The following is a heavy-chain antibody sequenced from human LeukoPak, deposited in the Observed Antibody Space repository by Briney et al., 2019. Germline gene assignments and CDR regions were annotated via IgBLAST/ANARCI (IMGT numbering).Heavy chain of an antibody. CDR2: VTNSGTT. Sequence: SETLSLTCNVSGESISSHYWSWTRQSPGKGLEWIGYVTNSGTTKFNPSLKSRVTISRDTSKNQISLRLGSVTAADTAVYYCASRKLGNDYWGQGTLVTVSS. V-gene: IGHV4-59*11. CDR1: GESISSHY. CDR3: ASRKLGNDY. D-gene: IGHD7-27*01. J-gene: IGHJ4*02.